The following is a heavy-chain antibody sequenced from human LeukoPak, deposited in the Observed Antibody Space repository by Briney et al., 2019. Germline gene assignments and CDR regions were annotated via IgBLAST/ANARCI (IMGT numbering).Heavy chain of an antibody. CDR3: AKDGQYGDYWYYYLDV. J-gene: IGHJ6*03. CDR1: GFTFSSSA. D-gene: IGHD4-17*01. V-gene: IGHV3-23*01. Sequence: GGSLRLSCAVSGFTFSSSAMSWVRQAPGKGLEWVSAINRSGGGTYYADSVKGRFTISRDNSKNTLYLQMNSLRAEDTAVYYCAKDGQYGDYWYYYLDVWGKGTTVTVSS. CDR2: INRSGGGT.